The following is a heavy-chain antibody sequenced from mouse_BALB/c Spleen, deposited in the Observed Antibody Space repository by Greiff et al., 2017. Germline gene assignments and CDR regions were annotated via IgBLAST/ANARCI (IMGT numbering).Heavy chain of an antibody. CDR1: GFSLTSYG. CDR2: IWAGGST. V-gene: IGHV2-9*02. J-gene: IGHJ4*01. CDR3: ARERDAMDY. Sequence: QVHVKQSGPGLVAPSQSLSITCTVSGFSLTSYGVHWVRQPPGKGLEWLGVIWAGGSTNYNSALMSRLSISKDNSKSQVFLKMNSLQTDDTAMYYCARERDAMDYWGQGTSVTVSS.